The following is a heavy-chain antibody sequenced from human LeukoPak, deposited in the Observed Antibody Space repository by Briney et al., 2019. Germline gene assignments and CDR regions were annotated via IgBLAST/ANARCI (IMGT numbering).Heavy chain of an antibody. CDR1: GYTFTSYG. V-gene: IGHV1-18*01. D-gene: IGHD6-13*01. CDR2: ISAYNGNT. CDR3: ASTGYSSSWTQFDY. Sequence: ASVKFSCKASGYTFTSYGISWVRQAPGQGLEWMGWISAYNGNTNYAQKLQGRVTMTTDTSTSTAYMELRSLRSDDTAVYYCASTGYSSSWTQFDYWGQGTLVTVSS. J-gene: IGHJ4*02.